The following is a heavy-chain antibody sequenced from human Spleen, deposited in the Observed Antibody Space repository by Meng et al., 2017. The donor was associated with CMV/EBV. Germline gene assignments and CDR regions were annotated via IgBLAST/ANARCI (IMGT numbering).Heavy chain of an antibody. CDR2: INQDGSQR. CDR1: GITFRNYW. CDR3: GRDMDV. J-gene: IGHJ6*02. V-gene: IGHV3-7*01. Sequence: GGSLRLSCAASGITFRNYWMSWVRQAPGKALEWVANINQDGSQRNYVDSVKGRFTISRDNAKNSMYLQMNSLRAEDTAAYYCGRDMDVWGQGTTVTVSS.